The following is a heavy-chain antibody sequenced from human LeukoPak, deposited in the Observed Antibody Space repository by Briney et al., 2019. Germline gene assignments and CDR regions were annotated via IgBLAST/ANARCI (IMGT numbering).Heavy chain of an antibody. Sequence: PGGSLRLSCAASGFTFSSYSMNWVRQAPGKGLEWVSSISSSSSYIYYADSVKGRFTISRDNAKNSLYPQMNSLRAEDTAVYYCARMGEMATSTRYYYYYYYMDVWGKGTTVTVSS. J-gene: IGHJ6*03. CDR1: GFTFSSYS. CDR2: ISSSSSYI. CDR3: ARMGEMATSTRYYYYYYYMDV. D-gene: IGHD5-24*01. V-gene: IGHV3-21*01.